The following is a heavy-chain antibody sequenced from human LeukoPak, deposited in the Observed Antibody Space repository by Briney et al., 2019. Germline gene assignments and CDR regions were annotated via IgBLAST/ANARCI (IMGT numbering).Heavy chain of an antibody. CDR1: GGSISSGSYY. D-gene: IGHD2/OR15-2a*01. Sequence: SQTLSLTCTVSGGSISSGSYYWSWIRQPAGKGLEWIGHIYTSGGTNYNPSLKSRVTISVDTSKNQFSLKLSSVTAADTAVYYCARVNGNTAVQEDNWFDPWGQGTLVTVSS. J-gene: IGHJ5*02. V-gene: IGHV4-61*09. CDR2: IYTSGGT. CDR3: ARVNGNTAVQEDNWFDP.